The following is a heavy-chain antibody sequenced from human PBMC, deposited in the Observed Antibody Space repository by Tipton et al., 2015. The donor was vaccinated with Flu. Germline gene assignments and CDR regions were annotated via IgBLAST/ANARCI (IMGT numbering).Heavy chain of an antibody. D-gene: IGHD2-21*02. J-gene: IGHJ3*02. CDR3: ASLLYCGGDCFSFNFEI. Sequence: QLVQSGAELKKPGESLKISCTGSGYSFTSNWIGWVRQTPGKGLEWMGVIFPGDSITRYSPSLQGQVTISADKSISTAYLQWSSLKASDTAMYYCASLLYCGGDCFSFNFEIWGQGTMVTVSS. V-gene: IGHV5-51*01. CDR2: IFPGDSIT. CDR1: GYSFTSNW.